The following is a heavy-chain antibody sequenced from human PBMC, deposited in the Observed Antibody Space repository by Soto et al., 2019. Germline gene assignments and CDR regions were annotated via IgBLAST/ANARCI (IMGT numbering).Heavy chain of an antibody. Sequence: SVKVSCKASGGTFSSYAISWVRQAPGQGLEWMGGIIPIFGTANYTQKFQGRVTITADESTSTAYMELSGLRSEDTAVYYSASRIAVAGTLDYYYYGMDVWGQGTTVTVSS. CDR3: ASRIAVAGTLDYYYYGMDV. D-gene: IGHD6-19*01. J-gene: IGHJ6*02. V-gene: IGHV1-69*01. CDR2: IIPIFGTA. CDR1: GGTFSSYA.